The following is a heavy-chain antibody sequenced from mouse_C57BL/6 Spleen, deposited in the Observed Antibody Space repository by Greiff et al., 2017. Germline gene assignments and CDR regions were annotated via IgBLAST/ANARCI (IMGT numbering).Heavy chain of an antibody. D-gene: IGHD3-2*02. V-gene: IGHV5-9*01. CDR2: ISGGGGNT. Sequence: EVKLMESGGGLVKPGGSLKLSCAASGFTFSSYTMSWVRQTPEKRLEWVATISGGGGNTYYPDSVKGRFTISRDNAKNTLYLQMSSLRSEDTALYYCARQGQLRPAWFAYWGQGTLVTVSA. CDR1: GFTFSSYT. J-gene: IGHJ3*01. CDR3: ARQGQLRPAWFAY.